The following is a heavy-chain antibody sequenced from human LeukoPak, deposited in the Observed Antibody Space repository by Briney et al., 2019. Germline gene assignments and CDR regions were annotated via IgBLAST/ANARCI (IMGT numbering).Heavy chain of an antibody. CDR3: AKEGLLWFGENYYYYMDV. J-gene: IGHJ6*03. CDR2: ISSSGSTI. D-gene: IGHD3-10*01. V-gene: IGHV3-48*03. CDR1: GFTFSSYE. Sequence: GGSLRLSCAASGFTFSSYEMNWVRQAPGKGLEWVSYISSSGSTIYYADSVKGRFTISRDNAKNSLYLQMNSLRAEDTAVYYCAKEGLLWFGENYYYYMDVWGKGTTVTISS.